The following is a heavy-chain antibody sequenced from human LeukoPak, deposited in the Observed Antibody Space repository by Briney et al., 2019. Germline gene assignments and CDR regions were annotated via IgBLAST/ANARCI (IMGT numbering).Heavy chain of an antibody. V-gene: IGHV3-53*01. CDR2: IYSGGST. CDR3: ARDSHRGYFDY. CDR1: GFKFSDFG. Sequence: GGSLRLSCTVSGFKFSDFGMSWVRQAPGKGLEWVSVIYSGGSTYYADSVKGRFTISRDNSKNTLYLQMNSLRAEDTAVYYCARDSHRGYFDYWGQGTLVTVSS. J-gene: IGHJ4*02.